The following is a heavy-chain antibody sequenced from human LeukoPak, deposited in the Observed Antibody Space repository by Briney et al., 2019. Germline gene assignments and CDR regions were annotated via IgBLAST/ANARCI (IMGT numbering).Heavy chain of an antibody. V-gene: IGHV3-23*01. CDR1: GFTFSSYA. CDR2: ISGSGDST. J-gene: IGHJ3*02. Sequence: GGSLRLSRAASGFTFSSYAMSWVRQPPGKGLEWVSGISGSGDSTYYADSVKGQFAISRDNSKNTLYLQMNSLRAEDTAVYYCAKEGPRGLAFDIWGQGTMVTVSS. CDR3: AKEGPRGLAFDI.